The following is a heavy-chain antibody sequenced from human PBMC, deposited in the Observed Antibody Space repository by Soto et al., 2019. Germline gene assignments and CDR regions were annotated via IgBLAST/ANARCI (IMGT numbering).Heavy chain of an antibody. CDR1: GGSISSYY. Sequence: SETLSLTCTVSGGSISSYYWSWIRQPPGKGLEWIGYIYYSGSTNYNPSLKSRVTISVDTSKNQFSLKLSSVTAADTAVYYCARVREYYGMDVWGQGTTVTVSS. CDR3: ARVREYYGMDV. V-gene: IGHV4-59*08. D-gene: IGHD1-26*01. CDR2: IYYSGST. J-gene: IGHJ6*02.